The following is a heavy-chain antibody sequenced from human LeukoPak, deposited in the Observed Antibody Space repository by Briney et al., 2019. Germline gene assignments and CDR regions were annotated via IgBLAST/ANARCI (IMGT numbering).Heavy chain of an antibody. Sequence: PSETLSLTCTVSGGSISSSSYYWGWIRQPPGKGLEWIGSIYYSGSTYYNPSLKSRVTISVDTSKNQFSLKLSSVTAADTAVYYCARAQDYYDSSGPSGYWGQGTWSPSPQ. V-gene: IGHV4-39*01. CDR3: ARAQDYYDSSGPSGY. CDR1: GGSISSSSYY. CDR2: IYYSGST. D-gene: IGHD3-22*01. J-gene: IGHJ4*02.